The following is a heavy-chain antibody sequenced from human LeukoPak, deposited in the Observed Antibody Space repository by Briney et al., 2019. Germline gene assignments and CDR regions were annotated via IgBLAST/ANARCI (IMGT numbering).Heavy chain of an antibody. J-gene: IGHJ6*03. D-gene: IGHD1-14*01. CDR2: ISSSSSTI. V-gene: IGHV3-48*01. Sequence: GGSLRLSCAASGFTFSSCSMNWVRQAPGRGLEWVSYISSSSSTIYYADSVKGRFTISRDNAKNSLYLQMSSLRAEDTAVYYCARDWPELFSKAYYYYMDVWGKGTTVTVSS. CDR3: ARDWPELFSKAYYYYMDV. CDR1: GFTFSSCS.